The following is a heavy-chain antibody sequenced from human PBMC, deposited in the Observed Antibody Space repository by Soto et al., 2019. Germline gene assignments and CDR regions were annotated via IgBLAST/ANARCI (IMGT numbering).Heavy chain of an antibody. CDR1: GYTFTSYA. V-gene: IGHV1-3*01. CDR3: AREGYSSGWVPVGMDV. Sequence: GASVKVSCKASGYTFTSYAMHWVRQAPGQRLEWMGWINAGNGNTKYSQKFQGRVTITRDTSASTAYMELSSLRSEDTAVYYCAREGYSSGWVPVGMDVWGQGTTVTVSS. CDR2: INAGNGNT. D-gene: IGHD6-19*01. J-gene: IGHJ6*02.